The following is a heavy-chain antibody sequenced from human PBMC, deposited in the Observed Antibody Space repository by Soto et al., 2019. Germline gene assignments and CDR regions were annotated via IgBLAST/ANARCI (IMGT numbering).Heavy chain of an antibody. V-gene: IGHV3-23*01. Sequence: EVQLLESGGGLVQPGGSLRLSCAASGFTFSSYAMSWVRQAPGKGLEWVSAISAGGGSTYYADSVKGPFSISRDNSKNTLYLQMNSLRPEDTAVYYCAKVRVGPQRDMDVWGQGTTVTVSS. D-gene: IGHD1-26*01. CDR2: ISAGGGST. CDR1: GFTFSSYA. CDR3: AKVRVGPQRDMDV. J-gene: IGHJ6*02.